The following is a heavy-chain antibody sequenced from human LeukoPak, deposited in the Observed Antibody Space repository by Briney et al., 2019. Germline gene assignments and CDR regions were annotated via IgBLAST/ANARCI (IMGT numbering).Heavy chain of an antibody. Sequence: PGGSLRLSCATSGFTFSTSDMHWVRQAPGKGLEWVSFIQYDGSRKNYVDSMKGRFTISRDNSKNTLYLQMFSLRPEDTAVYFCAKDLILWGQGTVVTVSS. CDR1: GFTFSTSD. V-gene: IGHV3-30*02. CDR2: IQYDGSRK. CDR3: AKDLIL. J-gene: IGHJ3*01.